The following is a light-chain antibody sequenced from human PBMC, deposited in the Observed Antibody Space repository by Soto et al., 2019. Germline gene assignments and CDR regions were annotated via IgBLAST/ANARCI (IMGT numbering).Light chain of an antibody. J-gene: IGKJ3*01. Sequence: DIQMTQSPSTLSASVGDRVTITCRASQSISSWLAWYQQKPGKATKLLIYKAASLESGVPSRFSASGSATEFTLTISSLQPADFATYYCQQYNSYITFGPAAKGDIK. CDR3: QQYNSYIT. V-gene: IGKV1-5*03. CDR2: KAA. CDR1: QSISSW.